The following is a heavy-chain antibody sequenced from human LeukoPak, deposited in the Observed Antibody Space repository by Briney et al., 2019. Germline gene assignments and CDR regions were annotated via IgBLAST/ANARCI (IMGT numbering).Heavy chain of an antibody. D-gene: IGHD3-10*01. CDR2: IYSGGST. V-gene: IGHV3-53*01. CDR3: ARDHSYYGSGSPWGA. Sequence: PGGSLRLSCAVSGFTVSSNYMSWVRQAPGKGLEWVSIIYSGGSTYYADSVKGRFTISRDNSKNTLYLQMNSLRAEDTAVYYCARDHSYYGSGSPWGAWGQGTLVTVSS. J-gene: IGHJ5*02. CDR1: GFTVSSNY.